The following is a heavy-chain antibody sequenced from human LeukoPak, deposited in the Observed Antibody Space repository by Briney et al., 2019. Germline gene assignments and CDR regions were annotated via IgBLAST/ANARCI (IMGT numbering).Heavy chain of an antibody. V-gene: IGHV3-53*01. CDR3: ARNMVRGVMNAFDI. J-gene: IGHJ3*02. CDR1: GFTVSSNY. D-gene: IGHD3-10*01. Sequence: GGSLRLSCAASGFTVSSNYMSWVRQAPGKGLEWVSVIYSGGSTYYADSVKGRFTISRDNSKNTLYLQMNSLRAEDTAVYYCARNMVRGVMNAFDIWGQGTMVTVSS. CDR2: IYSGGST.